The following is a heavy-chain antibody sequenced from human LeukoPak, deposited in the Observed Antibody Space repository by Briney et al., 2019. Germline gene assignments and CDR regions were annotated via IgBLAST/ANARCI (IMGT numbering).Heavy chain of an antibody. J-gene: IGHJ4*02. CDR2: ISGSGGST. CDR1: GFTFSSYA. Sequence: GGSLRLSCAASGFTFSSYAMSWVRQAPGKGLEWVSAISGSGGSTYYADSVKGRFTISRDNSKNTLYLQMNSLRAEDTAVYYCARGRPKERGSYAPYYFDYWGQGTLVTVSS. V-gene: IGHV3-23*01. CDR3: ARGRPKERGSYAPYYFDY. D-gene: IGHD1-26*01.